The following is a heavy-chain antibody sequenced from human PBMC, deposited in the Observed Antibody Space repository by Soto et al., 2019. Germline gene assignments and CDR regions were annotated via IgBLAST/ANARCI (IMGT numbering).Heavy chain of an antibody. CDR3: GRGRPYGMDV. CDR1: GFTFGSYW. V-gene: IGHV3-74*01. Sequence: GGSLRLSCAASGFTFGSYWMNWVRQAQGKGLVWVSRIVSDGSSTTYADSGKGRFTTPRDNAKNTMYLQMSSLRAEYTAVYYCGRGRPYGMDVWGQGTTVTVSS. CDR2: IVSDGSST. J-gene: IGHJ6*02.